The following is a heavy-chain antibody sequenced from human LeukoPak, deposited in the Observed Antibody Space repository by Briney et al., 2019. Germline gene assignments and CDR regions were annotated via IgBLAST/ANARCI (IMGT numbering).Heavy chain of an antibody. D-gene: IGHD3-22*01. CDR1: GFTFDDYG. CDR2: ISGSGGST. J-gene: IGHJ4*02. V-gene: IGHV3-23*01. CDR3: ARDRDYYDSSGYSY. Sequence: GGSLRLSCAASGFTFDDYGMSWVRQAPGKGLEWVSAISGSGGSTYYADSVKGRFTISRDNAKNSLYLQMNSLRAEDTAVYYCARDRDYYDSSGYSYWGQGTLVTVSS.